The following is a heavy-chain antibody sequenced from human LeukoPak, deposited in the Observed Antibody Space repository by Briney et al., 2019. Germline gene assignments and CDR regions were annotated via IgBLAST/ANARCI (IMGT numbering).Heavy chain of an antibody. D-gene: IGHD6-25*01. CDR2: IYFSGDT. Sequence: SETLSLTCTVSGDSISTPTYYWGWLRQPPGKGLEWIGSIYFSGDTYYNPSLKSRVTISVDTSNNRFSLRLTSVTATDTAVYYCATSDYSYWFDPWGQGTLVTVSS. J-gene: IGHJ5*02. V-gene: IGHV4-39*01. CDR3: ATSDYSYWFDP. CDR1: GDSISTPTYY.